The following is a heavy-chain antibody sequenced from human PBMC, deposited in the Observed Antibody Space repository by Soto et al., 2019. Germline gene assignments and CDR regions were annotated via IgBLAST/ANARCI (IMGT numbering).Heavy chain of an antibody. D-gene: IGHD5-12*01. V-gene: IGHV1-69*13. Sequence: SVKVSCKASGDTFTIFAISWVRQAPGQGLEWMGGIIPTIGTTNYAQRFQGRITITGDESTGTTYMELSSLKSEDTAVYYCARDMGSGYDPGDYWG. CDR2: IIPTIGTT. CDR1: GDTFTIFA. CDR3: ARDMGSGYDPGDY. J-gene: IGHJ4*01.